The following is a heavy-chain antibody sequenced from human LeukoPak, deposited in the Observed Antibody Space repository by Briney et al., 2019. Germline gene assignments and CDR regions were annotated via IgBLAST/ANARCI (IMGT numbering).Heavy chain of an antibody. V-gene: IGHV1-18*01. D-gene: IGHD3-22*01. CDR2: ISAYNGNT. Sequence: ASVKVSCKASGYTFTSYGISWVRQAPGQGLEWMGWISAYNGNTNYAQKLQGRVTMTTDTSTSTAYMELRSLRSDDTAVYYCARDRWTGSYYDSSGDLDYWGQGTLVTVSS. CDR1: GYTFTSYG. J-gene: IGHJ4*02. CDR3: ARDRWTGSYYDSSGDLDY.